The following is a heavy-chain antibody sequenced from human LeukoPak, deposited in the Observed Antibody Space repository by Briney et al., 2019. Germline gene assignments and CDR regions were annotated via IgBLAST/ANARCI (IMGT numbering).Heavy chain of an antibody. D-gene: IGHD5-24*01. CDR2: IYSGGST. V-gene: IGHV3-53*01. CDR3: ARDVGSRAFDY. Sequence: GGSLRLSCAASGFTVSSNYVSWVRQAPGKGLEWVSVIYSGGSTYYADSVKGRFTISRDNSKNTLYLQMNSLRAEDTAVYYCARDVGSRAFDYWGQGTLVTVSS. J-gene: IGHJ4*02. CDR1: GFTVSSNY.